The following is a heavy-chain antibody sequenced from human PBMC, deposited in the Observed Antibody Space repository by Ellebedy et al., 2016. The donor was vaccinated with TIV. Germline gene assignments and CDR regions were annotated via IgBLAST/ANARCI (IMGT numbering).Heavy chain of an antibody. J-gene: IGHJ2*01. CDR3: ASVGLLYGDRDWYFDL. CDR2: IIPIFGTA. V-gene: IGHV1-69*13. D-gene: IGHD4-17*01. Sequence: AASVKVSCKASGGTFSSYAISWVRQAPGQGLEWMGGIIPIFGTANYAQKFQGRVTITADESTSTAYMELSSLRSEDTAVYYCASVGLLYGDRDWYFDLWGRGTLVTVSS. CDR1: GGTFSSYA.